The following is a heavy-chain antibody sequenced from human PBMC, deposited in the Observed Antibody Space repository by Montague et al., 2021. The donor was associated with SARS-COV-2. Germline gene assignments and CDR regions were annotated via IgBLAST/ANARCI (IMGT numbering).Heavy chain of an antibody. Sequence: SETLSLTCTVSGGSISSSSYYWAWIRQPPGKGLEWIGSIYYSGSAYYNPSLKSRVTISVDTSKNQFSLKLSSVTAADTAVYYCARRGYSRYAYHLLVDYWGQGTLVTVSS. V-gene: IGHV4-39*01. CDR3: ARRGYSRYAYHLLVDY. D-gene: IGHD5-12*01. J-gene: IGHJ4*02. CDR1: GGSISSSSYY. CDR2: IYYSGSA.